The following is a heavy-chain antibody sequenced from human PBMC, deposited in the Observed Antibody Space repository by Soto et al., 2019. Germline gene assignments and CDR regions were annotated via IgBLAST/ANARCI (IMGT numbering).Heavy chain of an antibody. Sequence: QVQLVQSGAEVKKPGASVKGSCKASGYTFTSYGFSWVRQAPGQGLEWMGWINAYNGDTNYAQNLQGRVTMTTATSTPPAYMELRSLRSDDTAVYYCARLGDVPYYYYGMDVWGQGTTVTVSS. CDR1: GYTFTSYG. J-gene: IGHJ6*02. CDR2: INAYNGDT. D-gene: IGHD3-16*01. V-gene: IGHV1-18*01. CDR3: ARLGDVPYYYYGMDV.